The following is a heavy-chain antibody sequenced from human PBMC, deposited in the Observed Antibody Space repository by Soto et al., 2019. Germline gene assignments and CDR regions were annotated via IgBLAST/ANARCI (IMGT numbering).Heavy chain of an antibody. CDR3: ARHSSSWPIDY. CDR2: IYYSGSS. J-gene: IGHJ4*02. CDR1: GGSIGNSY. Sequence: QVQLQESGPGLVKPSETLSLTCTVSGGSIGNSYWSWIRQSPGKGLEWIGYIYYSGSSNYNPSLKRRVSISVDTSKTQFSLMLSSVTAADTAVYYCARHSSSWPIDYWGQGTLVIVSS. V-gene: IGHV4-59*08. D-gene: IGHD6-13*01.